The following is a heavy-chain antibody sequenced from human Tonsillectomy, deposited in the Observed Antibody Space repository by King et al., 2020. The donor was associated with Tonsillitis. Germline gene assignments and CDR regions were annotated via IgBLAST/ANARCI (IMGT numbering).Heavy chain of an antibody. D-gene: IGHD5-18*01. CDR3: ARDGAFVDTALLPDI. CDR1: GFTFSKKA. V-gene: IGHV3-30*01. J-gene: IGHJ3*02. CDR2: ISNDGSDK. Sequence: VQLVESGGGVVQPGKSLRLSCAASGFTFSKKAMHWVRQAPGKGLEGGALISNDGSDKEYADDVKGRFTISRDNSKKTLKLQMNSLRGDDTAIYYCARDGAFVDTALLPDIWGQGTMVIVSS.